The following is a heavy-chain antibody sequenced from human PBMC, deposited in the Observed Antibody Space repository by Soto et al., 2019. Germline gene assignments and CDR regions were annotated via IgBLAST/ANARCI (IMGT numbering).Heavy chain of an antibody. CDR1: GGTFDNFI. CDR3: AITGTNSSSLSQYSGMDV. J-gene: IGHJ6*02. CDR2: IVPMLGTP. V-gene: IGHV1-69*01. D-gene: IGHD1-7*01. Sequence: QVQLVQSGAEVKEPGSSVRVSCKASGGTFDNFIMNWVRQTPGQGLEWMGGIVPMLGTPTYAEKFKGRVTVSAGGSTGTLYMEVTTLRSEATVIYYGAITGTNSSSLSQYSGMDVWGQGSAVSVSS.